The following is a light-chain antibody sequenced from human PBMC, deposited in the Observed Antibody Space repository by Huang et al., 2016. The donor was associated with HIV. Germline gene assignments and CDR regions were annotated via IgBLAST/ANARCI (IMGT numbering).Light chain of an antibody. CDR3: QHRYNWPET. Sequence: EIVLTQSPVTLSLSPGERATLSCRASQSVSVYLAWYQQKPGQAPRLLIYDASTRATGIPARFSGSGSGTDFTLTINSLEPEDFAVYYCQHRYNWPETFGQGTRLEMK. CDR2: DAS. CDR1: QSVSVY. J-gene: IGKJ5*01. V-gene: IGKV3-11*01.